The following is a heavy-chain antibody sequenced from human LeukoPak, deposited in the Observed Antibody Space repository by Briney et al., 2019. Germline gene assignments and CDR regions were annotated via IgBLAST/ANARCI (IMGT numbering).Heavy chain of an antibody. Sequence: GGSLRLSCAASGFTVSSNYMSWVRQAPGKGLVWVSRINSDGSSTSYADSVKGRFTISRDNSKNTLYLQMNSLRAEDTAVYYCARVGVVVVPAAFDYWGQGTLVTVSS. CDR3: ARVGVVVVPAAFDY. J-gene: IGHJ4*02. D-gene: IGHD2-2*01. CDR2: INSDGSST. CDR1: GFTVSSNY. V-gene: IGHV3-74*01.